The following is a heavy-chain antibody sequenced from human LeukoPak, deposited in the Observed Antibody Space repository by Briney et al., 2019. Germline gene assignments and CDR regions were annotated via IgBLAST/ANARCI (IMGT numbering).Heavy chain of an antibody. CDR1: GFTFSIFT. J-gene: IGHJ6*02. CDR2: ISSNGGSI. Sequence: PVGSLCPSPSVSGFTFSIFTTDCVRQAPGKGLEYVSAISSNGGSIYYADSVKGRFTISRDNSKNTLYLQMSSQRAEDTAVYYCVKVLGDYVDYYCDGIHGWG. V-gene: IGHV3-64D*09. CDR3: VKVLGDYVDYYCDGIHG. D-gene: IGHD4-17*01.